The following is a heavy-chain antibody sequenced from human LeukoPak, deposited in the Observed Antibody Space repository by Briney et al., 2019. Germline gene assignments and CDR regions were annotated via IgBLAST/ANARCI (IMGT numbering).Heavy chain of an antibody. CDR2: IYHSGST. D-gene: IGHD5-24*01. CDR1: GGSISSGGYS. CDR3: ARARDGYKSGAPTNWFDP. J-gene: IGHJ5*02. Sequence: PSXTLXLTCAVSGGSISSGGYSWSWIRQPPGKGLEWIGYIYHSGSTYYNPSLKSRVTISVDRSKNQFSLKLSSVTAADTAVYYCARARDGYKSGAPTNWFDPWGQGTLVTVSS. V-gene: IGHV4-30-2*01.